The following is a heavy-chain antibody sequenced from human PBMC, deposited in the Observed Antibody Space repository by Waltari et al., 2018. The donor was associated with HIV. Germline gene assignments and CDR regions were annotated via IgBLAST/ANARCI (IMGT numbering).Heavy chain of an antibody. D-gene: IGHD4-17*01. V-gene: IGHV3-73*01. CDR3: TKSVGDSARGWFDP. Sequence: EVQLVESGGGLVQPGGSLKLSCAASGFSFGGSAMHWVRKASGKGLEWVGRIRGKPNSYATAYAESLKGRFTISRDDSKNTAYLQMNSLKTEDTAVYYCTKSVGDSARGWFDPWGQGTLVTVSS. CDR2: IRGKPNSYAT. J-gene: IGHJ5*02. CDR1: GFSFGGSA.